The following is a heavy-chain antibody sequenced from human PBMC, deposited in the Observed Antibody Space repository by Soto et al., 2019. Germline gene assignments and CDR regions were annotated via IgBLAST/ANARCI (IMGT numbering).Heavy chain of an antibody. J-gene: IGHJ5*02. CDR1: VGTFITYA. Sequence: SGKVSRKVFVGTFITYAISWVQQAPGRGLEGMVGIIPIFGIPNYAENFQLRVTITAGGSTSTAYMDLNGMRVEDTAVYYCARDMHAGYTHYFDPWGQGTLVTVSS. CDR2: IIPIFGIP. V-gene: IGHV1-69*13. D-gene: IGHD4-4*01. CDR3: ARDMHAGYTHYFDP.